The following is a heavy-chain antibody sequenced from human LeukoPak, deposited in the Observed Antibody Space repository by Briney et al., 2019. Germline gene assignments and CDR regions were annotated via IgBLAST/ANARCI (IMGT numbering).Heavy chain of an antibody. V-gene: IGHV3-23*01. CDR1: GFTFSSYA. D-gene: IGHD6-13*01. Sequence: PGGSLRLSCAASGFTFSSYAMSWVRQAPGKGLEWVSAISGSGGSTYYADSVKGRFTISRDNSKNTLYLQMNSLRAEDTAVYYCARDPTYVMAAGGAFDIWGQGTMVTVSS. J-gene: IGHJ3*02. CDR2: ISGSGGST. CDR3: ARDPTYVMAAGGAFDI.